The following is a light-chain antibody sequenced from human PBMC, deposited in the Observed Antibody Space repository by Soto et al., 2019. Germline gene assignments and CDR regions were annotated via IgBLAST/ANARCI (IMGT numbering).Light chain of an antibody. V-gene: IGKV1-6*01. CDR2: AAS. J-gene: IGKJ2*01. CDR1: QGIRND. Sequence: AIQMTQSPSSLSASVGDRVTITCRASQGIRNDLGWYQQKPGKAPNLLIYAASSLQSGVPSRFSGSGSGPDFTLTISSLQPEDFATYYCLHDYNYPYTFGQGTKVDI. CDR3: LHDYNYPYT.